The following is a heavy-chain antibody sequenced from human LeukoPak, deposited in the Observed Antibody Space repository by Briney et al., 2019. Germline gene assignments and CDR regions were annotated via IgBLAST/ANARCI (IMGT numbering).Heavy chain of an antibody. CDR1: GFTFDDYA. V-gene: IGHV3-9*01. D-gene: IGHD4-17*01. CDR3: XXXXXXXXGDYGEFDY. CDR2: ISWNSGSI. Sequence: TGGSLRLSCAASGFTFDDYAMHWVRQAPGKGLEWVSGISWNSGSIGYADSVKGRFTISRDNAKNSLYLQMNSLRAEDTALYYXXXXXXXXXGDYGEFDYWGQGTLVTVSS. J-gene: IGHJ4*02.